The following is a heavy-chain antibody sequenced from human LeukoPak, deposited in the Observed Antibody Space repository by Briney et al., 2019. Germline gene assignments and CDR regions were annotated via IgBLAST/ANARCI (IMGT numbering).Heavy chain of an antibody. Sequence: ASVKVSCKASGYTFTSYAMHWVRQAPGQRLEWMGWINAGNGNTKYSQKFQGRVTITRDTSASTAYMELSSLRSEDTAVYCCALSSSGWYRDFDYWGQGTLVTVSS. D-gene: IGHD6-19*01. J-gene: IGHJ4*02. V-gene: IGHV1-3*01. CDR3: ALSSSGWYRDFDY. CDR2: INAGNGNT. CDR1: GYTFTSYA.